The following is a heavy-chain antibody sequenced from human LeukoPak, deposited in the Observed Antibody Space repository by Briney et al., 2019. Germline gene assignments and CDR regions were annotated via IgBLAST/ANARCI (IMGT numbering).Heavy chain of an antibody. J-gene: IGHJ4*02. D-gene: IGHD3-10*01. Sequence: ASVKVSCKASGYTFTGYYMQWVRQAPGQGLEWMGWINPNSGVTNYAQKFQGRVTMTRDTSISTAYMELRSLRSDDTAVYYCARGLRPTYYYGSGSYRPPYYFDYWGQGTLVTVSS. CDR3: ARGLRPTYYYGSGSYRPPYYFDY. CDR2: INPNSGVT. CDR1: GYTFTGYY. V-gene: IGHV1-2*02.